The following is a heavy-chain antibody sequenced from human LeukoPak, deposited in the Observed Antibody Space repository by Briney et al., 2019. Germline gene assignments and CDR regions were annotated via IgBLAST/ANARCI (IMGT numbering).Heavy chain of an antibody. Sequence: SETLSLTCTVSGGSISSYYWSWTRQPPGKGLEWIGYIYYSGSTNYNPSLKSRVTISVDTSKNQFSLKLSSVTAADTAVYYCARYSSGWYLDYWGQGTLVTVSS. CDR3: ARYSSGWYLDY. V-gene: IGHV4-59*01. D-gene: IGHD6-19*01. J-gene: IGHJ4*02. CDR1: GGSISSYY. CDR2: IYYSGST.